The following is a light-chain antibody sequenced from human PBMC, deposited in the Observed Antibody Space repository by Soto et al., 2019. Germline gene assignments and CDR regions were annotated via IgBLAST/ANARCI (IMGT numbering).Light chain of an antibody. V-gene: IGKV4-1*01. CDR2: WAS. Sequence: DIVVTQSPDSPAVSLGERATINCKSSQSVLYSSNNNNYLAWYQQKPGQPPKLLIYWASTRESGVPDRFSGSGSGTDFTLTISSLQAEDVAVYYCQQYFSTPWTFGQGTKVEI. CDR3: QQYFSTPWT. J-gene: IGKJ1*01. CDR1: QSVLYSSNNNNY.